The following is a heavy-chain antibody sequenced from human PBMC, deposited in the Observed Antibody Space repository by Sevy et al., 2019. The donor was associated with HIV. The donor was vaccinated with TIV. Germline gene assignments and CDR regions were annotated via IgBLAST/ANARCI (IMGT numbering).Heavy chain of an antibody. CDR3: TTDWGTGNRCVRAFDL. J-gene: IGHJ3*01. Sequence: GGSLRLSCAASGFPFSDAWMNWVRQVPGKGLEWVGLIKNENEGGTPHYAAPVKGRSIISRDDSKSTVYLQMSSLKTEDMAIYDSTTDWGTGNRCVRAFDLWGQGTMVTVSS. CDR1: GFPFSDAW. CDR2: IKNENEGGTP. D-gene: IGHD1-1*01. V-gene: IGHV3-15*01.